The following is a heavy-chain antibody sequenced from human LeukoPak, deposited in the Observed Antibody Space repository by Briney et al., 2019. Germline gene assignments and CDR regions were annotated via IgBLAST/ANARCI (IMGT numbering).Heavy chain of an antibody. CDR2: ISHDGSNK. Sequence: GRSLRLSCAASGFTFSSYAMHWVRQAPGKGLEWVAVISHDGSNKYYADSVKGRFTISRDNSKNTLYLQMNSLRAEDTAVYYCARAGPPVVTFRNWFDPWGQGTLVTVSS. V-gene: IGHV3-30-3*01. CDR1: GFTFSSYA. D-gene: IGHD4-23*01. J-gene: IGHJ5*02. CDR3: ARAGPPVVTFRNWFDP.